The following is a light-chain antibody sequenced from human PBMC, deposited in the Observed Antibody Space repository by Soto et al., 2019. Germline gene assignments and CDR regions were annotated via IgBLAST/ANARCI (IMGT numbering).Light chain of an antibody. V-gene: IGLV2-14*01. Sequence: QYALTQPASVSGSPGQSITIYCTGTSSDVGGYNYVSWYQQHPGIAPKLLIYGVTNRPSGVSTRFSGSKSGNTASLTISGLQAEDEADYHCSSYTSASTLLYLFGTGTKLTVL. CDR2: GVT. CDR1: SSDVGGYNY. J-gene: IGLJ1*01. CDR3: SSYTSASTLLYL.